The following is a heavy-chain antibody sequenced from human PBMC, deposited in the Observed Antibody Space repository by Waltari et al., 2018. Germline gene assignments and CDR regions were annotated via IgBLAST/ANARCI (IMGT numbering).Heavy chain of an antibody. J-gene: IGHJ3*02. D-gene: IGHD3-16*01. Sequence: VQLLESGGGLVQPGGSLRLSCAASGFTFSSYAMSWVRQAPGKGLEWIGSIYYSGSTYYNPSLKSRVTISVDTSKNQFSLRVSSVTAADTAVYYCARGGSVLDAFDIWGQGTMVTVSS. CDR3: ARGGSVLDAFDI. CDR2: IYYSGST. CDR1: GFTFSSYA. V-gene: IGHV4-59*05.